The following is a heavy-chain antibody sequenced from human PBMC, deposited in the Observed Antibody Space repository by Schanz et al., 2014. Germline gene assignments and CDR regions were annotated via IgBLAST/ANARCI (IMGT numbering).Heavy chain of an antibody. J-gene: IGHJ4*02. CDR2: INSRSNFI. D-gene: IGHD2-21*01. CDR3: AREDCSATSCYFRY. Sequence: EVQLLESGGGLVQPGGSLRLSCAASGFTFTNYAMTWVRQAPGKGLEWVSSINSRSNFIYYADSVKGRFTISRDNAKNSLYLQMNALRAEDTAVYYCAREDCSATSCYFRYWGQGTLVTVSS. V-gene: IGHV3-21*01. CDR1: GFTFTNYA.